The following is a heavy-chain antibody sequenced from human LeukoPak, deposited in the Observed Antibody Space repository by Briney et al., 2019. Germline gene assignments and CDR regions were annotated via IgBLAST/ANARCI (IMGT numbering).Heavy chain of an antibody. CDR2: IYTSGST. J-gene: IGHJ6*03. CDR3: AREPYYYYLDI. Sequence: KASETLSLTCTVSGGSISSYYWSWIRQPAGKGLEWIGRIYTSGSTNYNPSLMSRVPMSVAPSKNQFSLKLSSVTAADTAVYYCAREPYYYYLDIWGKGTTVTVSS. CDR1: GGSISSYY. V-gene: IGHV4-4*07.